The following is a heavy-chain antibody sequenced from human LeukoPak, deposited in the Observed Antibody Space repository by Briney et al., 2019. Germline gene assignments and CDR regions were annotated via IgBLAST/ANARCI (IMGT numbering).Heavy chain of an antibody. CDR3: ARGYTNYPYYFDY. V-gene: IGHV4-59*01. Sequence: SETLSLTCTVFRGSISNYYWTWIRQPPGRGLEWIGYIYYSGSTNYNPSLKSRVTMSVDKSKNQFSLNLSSVTAADTAVYFCARGYTNYPYYFDYWGQGTLVTVSS. D-gene: IGHD4-11*01. CDR1: RGSISNYY. J-gene: IGHJ4*02. CDR2: IYYSGST.